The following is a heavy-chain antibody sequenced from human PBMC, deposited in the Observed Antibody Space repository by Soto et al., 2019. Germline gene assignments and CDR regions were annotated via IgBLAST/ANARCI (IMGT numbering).Heavy chain of an antibody. CDR1: RFTFSSQW. J-gene: IGHJ5*02. V-gene: IGHV3-7*01. D-gene: IGHD5-18*01. Sequence: PVRPLRIVCVASRFTFSSQWMTLVRQAPGKGLEWLANIKQDGSEKYYVDSVKGRFTISRDDAENSLYLQMNNLRAEDTAVYYCTRNRAKVDTWGQGTQVAVSS. CDR2: IKQDGSEK. CDR3: TRNRAKVDT.